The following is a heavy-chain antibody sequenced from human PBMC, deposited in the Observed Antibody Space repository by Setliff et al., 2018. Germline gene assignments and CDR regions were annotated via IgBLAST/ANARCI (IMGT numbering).Heavy chain of an antibody. V-gene: IGHV4-61*02. CDR3: ARANKKLDYYYYYYMDV. D-gene: IGHD1-1*01. J-gene: IGHJ6*03. CDR2: IYTNGGT. CDR1: GDSISRDTYY. Sequence: SETLSLTCTVSGDSISRDTYYWNWIRQPAGKGLEWIGRIYTNGGTDYNPYLKSRVTISLDTSKNQFSLKLSSVTAADTAVYYCARANKKLDYYYYYYMDVWGTGTSVTVSS.